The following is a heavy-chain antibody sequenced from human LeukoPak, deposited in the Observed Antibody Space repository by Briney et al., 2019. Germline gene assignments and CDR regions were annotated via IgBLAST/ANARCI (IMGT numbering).Heavy chain of an antibody. Sequence: GRSLRLSCAASGFTCSTYGMHWVRQAPGQGLVWVAVISYDGSNKYYADSVKGRFTISRDYSKNTLYLQMNSLRAEDTAVYYCATSSPYTCPDYWGQGTLVTVSS. CDR2: ISYDGSNK. V-gene: IGHV3-30*03. CDR1: GFTCSTYG. J-gene: IGHJ4*02. CDR3: ATSSPYTCPDY. D-gene: IGHD2-2*02.